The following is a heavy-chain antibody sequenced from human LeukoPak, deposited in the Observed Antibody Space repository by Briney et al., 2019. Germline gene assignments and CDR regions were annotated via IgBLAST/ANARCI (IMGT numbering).Heavy chain of an antibody. J-gene: IGHJ3*02. V-gene: IGHV4-61*02. CDR2: IYTSGST. CDR3: ARVWYSSYHNAFDI. CDR1: GGSISSGSYY. D-gene: IGHD6-19*01. Sequence: SQTLSLTCTVSGGSISSGSYYWSWIRQPAGKGLEWIGRIYTSGSTSYNPSLKSRVTISVDTSKNQFSLKLSSVTAADTAVYYCARVWYSSYHNAFDIWGQGTMVTVSS.